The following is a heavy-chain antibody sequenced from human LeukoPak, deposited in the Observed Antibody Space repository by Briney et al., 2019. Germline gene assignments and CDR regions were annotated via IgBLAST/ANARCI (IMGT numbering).Heavy chain of an antibody. CDR2: IIPKFGTA. CDR3: AREGDTRGGSYDILTGYKNGGTDY. Sequence: VASVKVSCKASRGTFSSYAISWVRQAPGQGLEWMGGIIPKFGTANYAQKFQGRVTITADESTSTAYMELSSLRSEDTAVYYCAREGDTRGGSYDILTGYKNGGTDYWGQGTLVTVSS. J-gene: IGHJ4*02. V-gene: IGHV1-69*13. CDR1: RGTFSSYA. D-gene: IGHD3-9*01.